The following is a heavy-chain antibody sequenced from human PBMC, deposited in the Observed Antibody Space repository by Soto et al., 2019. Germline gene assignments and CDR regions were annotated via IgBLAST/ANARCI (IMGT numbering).Heavy chain of an antibody. CDR2: INHSGST. J-gene: IGHJ4*02. Sequence: QVQLQQWGAGLLKPSETLSLTCAVYGGSFSGYYWSWIRQPPGKGLEWIGEINHSGSTNYNPSLKSRVTISVDTSKNQFSLKLSSVTAADTAVYYCARGRRRAERITMVRGATDYWGQGTLVTVSS. CDR3: ARGRRRAERITMVRGATDY. CDR1: GGSFSGYY. D-gene: IGHD3-10*01. V-gene: IGHV4-34*01.